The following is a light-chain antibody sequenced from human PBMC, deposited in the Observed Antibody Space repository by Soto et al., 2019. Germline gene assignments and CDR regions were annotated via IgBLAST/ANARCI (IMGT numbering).Light chain of an antibody. J-gene: IGKJ5*01. V-gene: IGKV1-9*01. Sequence: IQLTQSPSSLSASVGDRVTITCRASQGISSYLAWYQQKPGKAPKLLIYAASTLQSGVPSRFSGSGSGTDFTLTISSLQPEDFATYYCQQLRGTFGQGTRLEIK. CDR2: AAS. CDR1: QGISSY. CDR3: QQLRGT.